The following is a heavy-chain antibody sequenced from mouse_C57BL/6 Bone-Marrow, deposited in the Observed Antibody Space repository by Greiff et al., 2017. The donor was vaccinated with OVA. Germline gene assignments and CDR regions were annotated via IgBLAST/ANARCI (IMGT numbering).Heavy chain of an antibody. D-gene: IGHD1-1*01. CDR1: GYSITSGYD. Sequence: EVQLVESGPGMVKPSQSLSLTCTVTGYSITSGYDWHWIRHFPGNKLEWMGYISYSGSTNYNPSLKSRISITHDTSKNHFFLKLNSVTTEDTATYYCARYPSYYGSSYGYFDVWGTGTTVTVSS. CDR2: ISYSGST. CDR3: ARYPSYYGSSYGYFDV. J-gene: IGHJ1*03. V-gene: IGHV3-1*01.